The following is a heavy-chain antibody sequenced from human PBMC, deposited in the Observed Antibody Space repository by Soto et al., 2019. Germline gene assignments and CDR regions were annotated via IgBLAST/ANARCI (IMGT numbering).Heavy chain of an antibody. D-gene: IGHD5-18*01. CDR1: GGSFSGYY. CDR2: INHSGST. CDR3: ARGLMRTAISLRFDP. J-gene: IGHJ5*02. Sequence: QVQLQQWGAGLLKPSETLSLTCAVYGGSFSGYYWSWIRQPPGKGLEWIGEINHSGSTNYNPSLKSRVTISVDTYKNQFSLKLSSVTAADTAVYYCARGLMRTAISLRFDPWGQGTLVTVSS. V-gene: IGHV4-34*01.